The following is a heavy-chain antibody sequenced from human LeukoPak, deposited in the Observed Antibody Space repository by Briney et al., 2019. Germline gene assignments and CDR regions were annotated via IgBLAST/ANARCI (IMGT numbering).Heavy chain of an antibody. V-gene: IGHV3-21*01. CDR2: ISSSSSYI. CDR3: ARDRYCSGGRCSFAKIDY. CDR1: GFTFSSYS. D-gene: IGHD2-15*01. Sequence: PGGSLRLSCAASGFTFSSYSMNWVRQAPGKGLEWVSSISSSSSYIYYAESMKGRLTISRDNARNSLYLQMNSLRAEDTAVYYCARDRYCSGGRCSFAKIDYWGQGTLVTVSS. J-gene: IGHJ4*02.